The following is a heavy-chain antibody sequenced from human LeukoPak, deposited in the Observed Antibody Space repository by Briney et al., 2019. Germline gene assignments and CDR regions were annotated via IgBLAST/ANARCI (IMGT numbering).Heavy chain of an antibody. D-gene: IGHD4-17*01. CDR1: GFTFSSYS. J-gene: IGHJ4*02. CDR2: ISSSSSTI. Sequence: PGGSLRLSCAASGFTFSSYSMNWVRQAPGKGPEWVSYISSSSSTIYYADSVKGRFTISRDNAKNSLYLQMNSLRAEDTAVYYCARDGDYGDYVMDYWGQGTLVTVSS. V-gene: IGHV3-48*01. CDR3: ARDGDYGDYVMDY.